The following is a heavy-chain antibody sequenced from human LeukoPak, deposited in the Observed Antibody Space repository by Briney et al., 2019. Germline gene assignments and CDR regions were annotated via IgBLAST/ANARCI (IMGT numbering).Heavy chain of an antibody. CDR1: GGTFSTNA. CDR2: IIPLFGTA. V-gene: IGHV1-69*05. J-gene: IGHJ5*02. D-gene: IGHD1-14*01. Sequence: SVKVSCKTSGGTFSTNAISWVRQAPGQGLEWMGGIIPLFGTAHYAQKFQGRVSITTDASTNTVYMDLTNVTSEDTALYYCARGWRGITEVSGAARYNHLAALGQGTLVSVSS. CDR3: ARGWRGITEVSGAARYNHLAA.